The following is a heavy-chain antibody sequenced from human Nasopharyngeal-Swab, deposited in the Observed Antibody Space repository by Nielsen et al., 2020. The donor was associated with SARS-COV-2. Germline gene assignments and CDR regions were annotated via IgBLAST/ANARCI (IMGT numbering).Heavy chain of an antibody. CDR2: IGDKDHNYAT. CDR3: TTDFYFDY. J-gene: IGHJ4*02. Sequence: GESLKISCAASGFIFSASAIHWVRQVSGKGLEWVGRIGDKDHNYATTYGASVQGRFTISRDDSKNTAFLQMDGLKTEDTALYYCTTDFYFDYWGQGALVTVSS. CDR1: GFIFSASA. V-gene: IGHV3-73*01.